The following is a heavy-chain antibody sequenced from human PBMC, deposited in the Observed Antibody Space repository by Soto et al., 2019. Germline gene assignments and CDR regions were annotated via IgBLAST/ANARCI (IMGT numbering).Heavy chain of an antibody. CDR3: ARVEGSASLAGD. CDR2: VRPNNGRT. D-gene: IGHD3-16*01. Sequence: QVQLVQSGAEVKKPGASVKVSCKASGYSFTAYYIHWVRQAPGPGLEWLGYVRPNNGRTLYAPKFQGRVTMTRDTSITTDYMELTRMTSDDTALYYCARVEGSASLAGDWGQGTLVTVSS. CDR1: GYSFTAYY. J-gene: IGHJ4*02. V-gene: IGHV1-2*02.